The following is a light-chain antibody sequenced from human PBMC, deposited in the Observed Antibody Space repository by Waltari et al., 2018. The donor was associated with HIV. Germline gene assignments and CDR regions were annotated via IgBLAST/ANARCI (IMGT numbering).Light chain of an antibody. CDR2: GAF. J-gene: IGKJ4*01. CDR3: QQYYGVPLT. V-gene: IGKV1-NL1*01. CDR1: QDISNS. Sequence: DIQMTQSPSSLSASIGDNVTIPCRASQDISNSVSWFQQQPGKVPKLLVHGAFILQRGVPSRFSGSGSGTNYTLTISGLQSDDFAAYFCQQYYGVPLTFGGGTRVDI.